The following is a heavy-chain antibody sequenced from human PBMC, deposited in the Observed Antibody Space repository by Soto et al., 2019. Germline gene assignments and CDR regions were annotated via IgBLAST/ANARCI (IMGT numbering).Heavy chain of an antibody. CDR3: ARDRDFDYGGNTPLSY. Sequence: QVQLVESGGGVVQPGRSLRLSCAASGFTFSSYAMHRVRQAPGKGLEWVAVISYDGSNKYYADSVKGRFTISRDNSKNTLYLQMNSLRAEDTAVYYCARDRDFDYGGNTPLSYWGQGTLVTVSS. J-gene: IGHJ4*02. D-gene: IGHD4-17*01. V-gene: IGHV3-30-3*01. CDR2: ISYDGSNK. CDR1: GFTFSSYA.